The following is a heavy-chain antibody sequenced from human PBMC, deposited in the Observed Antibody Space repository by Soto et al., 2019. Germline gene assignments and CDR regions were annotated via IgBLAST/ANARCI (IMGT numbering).Heavy chain of an antibody. V-gene: IGHV1-45*02. CDR3: ARSTFAGSDAFNI. CDR2: ITPFKSDT. CDR1: GYTFTFRY. J-gene: IGHJ3*02. Sequence: SVKVSCKASGYTFTFRYLHWVRQAPGQALEWMGWITPFKSDTNYAQKFQDRVTITRDRSVSTAYMELSNLRADDTAMYYCARSTFAGSDAFNIWGQGTMVTVSS. D-gene: IGHD1-1*01.